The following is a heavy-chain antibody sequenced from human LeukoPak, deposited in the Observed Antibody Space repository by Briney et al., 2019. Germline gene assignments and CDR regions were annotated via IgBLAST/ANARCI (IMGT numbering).Heavy chain of an antibody. CDR2: IKQDGSEK. Sequence: GGSLRLSCAASGFTFSSYWMSWVRQAPGKGLEWVANIKQDGSEKYYVDSVKGRFTISRDNAKNTLYLQMNSLRAEDTAVYYCAKPYYYDSSGYEPSAVDVWGKGTTVTISS. CDR1: GFTFSSYW. J-gene: IGHJ6*04. D-gene: IGHD3-22*01. CDR3: AKPYYYDSSGYEPSAVDV. V-gene: IGHV3-7*03.